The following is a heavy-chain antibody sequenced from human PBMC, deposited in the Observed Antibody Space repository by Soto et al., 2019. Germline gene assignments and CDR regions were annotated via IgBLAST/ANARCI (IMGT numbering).Heavy chain of an antibody. CDR2: IYSDGRT. CDR1: GFTFSDNY. Sequence: VQLVETGGGLIQPGGSLRLSCAASGFTFSDNYMSWIRQAPGKGLEWVSIIYSDGRTRYRDSVKGRFTISRDNFKSTLYLQMNSLRAEDTAVYYCARDRNYSADSPDYWYFDLWGRGTLVTVSS. J-gene: IGHJ2*01. D-gene: IGHD4-4*01. CDR3: ARDRNYSADSPDYWYFDL. V-gene: IGHV3-53*02.